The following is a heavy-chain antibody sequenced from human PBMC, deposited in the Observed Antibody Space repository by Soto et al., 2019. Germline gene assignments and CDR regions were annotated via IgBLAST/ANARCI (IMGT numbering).Heavy chain of an antibody. J-gene: IGHJ6*02. CDR1: GYKISDSW. Sequence: GESLKISCKASGYKISDSWIGWVRQKPGKGLEWLGMVFPGDSDTRYSPSFQGHVTVSADTSTNTAYLRWSSLRASDTAMYYCAGGGVRGVITRTRDYYGMDVWGQGTTVTVSS. V-gene: IGHV5-51*01. CDR3: AGGGVRGVITRTRDYYGMDV. CDR2: VFPGDSDT. D-gene: IGHD3-10*01.